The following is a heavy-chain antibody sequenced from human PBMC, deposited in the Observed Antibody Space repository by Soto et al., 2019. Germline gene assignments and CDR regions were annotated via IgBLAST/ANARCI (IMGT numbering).Heavy chain of an antibody. Sequence: SETLSPSWGVSYGNISNYLWRLIRQPPGKGLEWIGYIFYSGTTNYNPSLKGRVTISVDTSKNRFSLKLTSVTAADTAVYYCARGRGGTYDAFDIWGQGKIVTVS. D-gene: IGHD1-26*01. CDR3: ARGRGGTYDAFDI. J-gene: IGHJ3*02. CDR1: YGNISNYL. V-gene: IGHV4-59*01. CDR2: IFYSGTT.